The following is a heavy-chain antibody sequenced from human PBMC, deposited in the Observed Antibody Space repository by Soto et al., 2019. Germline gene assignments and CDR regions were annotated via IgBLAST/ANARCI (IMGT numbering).Heavy chain of an antibody. D-gene: IGHD4-17*01. V-gene: IGHV1-18*01. CDR3: ARDGPPYGDYGNGWFDP. CDR1: GYTFTSYG. CDR2: ISAYNGNT. Sequence: ASVKVSCKASGYTFTSYGISWVRQAPGQGLEWMGWISAYNGNTNYAQKLQGRVTMTTDTSTSTAYMELRSLRSDDTAVYYCARDGPPYGDYGNGWFDPWGQGTLVTVSS. J-gene: IGHJ5*02.